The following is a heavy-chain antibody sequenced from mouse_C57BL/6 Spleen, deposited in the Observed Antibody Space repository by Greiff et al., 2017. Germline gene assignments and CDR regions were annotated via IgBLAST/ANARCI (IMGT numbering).Heavy chain of an antibody. Sequence: VQLQQSGAELVKPGASVKISCKASGYAFSNYWMNWVKQRPGKGLEWIGQIYPGDGDTNYNGKFKGKATLTADKSSSTAYMQLSSLTSEDSAVYFCARQGYYGSSLYFDVWGTGTTVTVSS. D-gene: IGHD1-1*01. J-gene: IGHJ1*03. CDR2: IYPGDGDT. CDR1: GYAFSNYW. CDR3: ARQGYYGSSLYFDV. V-gene: IGHV1-80*01.